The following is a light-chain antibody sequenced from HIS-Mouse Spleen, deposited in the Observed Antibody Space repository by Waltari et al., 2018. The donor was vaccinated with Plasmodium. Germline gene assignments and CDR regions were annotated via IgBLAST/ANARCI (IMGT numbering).Light chain of an antibody. CDR3: QAWDSSTAWV. V-gene: IGLV3-1*01. Sequence: SSELTQPPSVSVSPGQTASITCYGDKLGDKYACWYQQKPGQSPVLVIYQDSKRPSGIPERFSGSNSGNTATLTISGTQAMDEADYYCQAWDSSTAWVFGGGTKLTVL. CDR1: KLGDKY. CDR2: QDS. J-gene: IGLJ2*01.